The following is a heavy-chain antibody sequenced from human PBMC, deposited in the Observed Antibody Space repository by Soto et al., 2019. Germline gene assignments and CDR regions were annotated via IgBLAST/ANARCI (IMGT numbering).Heavy chain of an antibody. CDR3: ARARDIVVVVAAPETTDAFDI. Sequence: SETLSLTCTVSGGSISSGGYYWSWIRQHPGKGLEWIGYIYYSGSTYYNPSLKSRVTISVDTSKNQFSLKLSSVTAADTAVYYCARARDIVVVVAAPETTDAFDIWGQGTMVTVS. CDR1: GGSISSGGYY. J-gene: IGHJ3*02. D-gene: IGHD2-15*01. V-gene: IGHV4-31*03. CDR2: IYYSGST.